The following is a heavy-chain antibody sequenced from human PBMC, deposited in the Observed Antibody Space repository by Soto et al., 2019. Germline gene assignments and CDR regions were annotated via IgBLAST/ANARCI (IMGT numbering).Heavy chain of an antibody. CDR2: VSWNSGSI. J-gene: IGHJ4*02. Sequence: GGSLRLSCAASGFIFDNHAMNWVRQAPGKGLEWVAGVSWNSGSIDYADSVKGRFTISRDNAKNSLYLQMNSLRAEDTAFYYCARDRCGGACYSFHYWGEGTLVTVYS. CDR1: GFIFDNHA. CDR3: ARDRCGGACYSFHY. D-gene: IGHD2-21*02. V-gene: IGHV3-9*01.